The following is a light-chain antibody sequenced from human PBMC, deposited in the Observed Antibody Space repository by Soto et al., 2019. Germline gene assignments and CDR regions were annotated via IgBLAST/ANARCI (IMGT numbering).Light chain of an antibody. J-gene: IGKJ5*01. CDR2: GAS. V-gene: IGKV3-15*01. Sequence: EIVMTQSPATLSVSPWERATLSCMASQSVSSNLAWYQQKPGQAPRLLIYGASTRATGIPARFSGSGSGTEFTLTISSLQSEDFAVYYCQQYYDWPITFGQGTRLEIK. CDR1: QSVSSN. CDR3: QQYYDWPIT.